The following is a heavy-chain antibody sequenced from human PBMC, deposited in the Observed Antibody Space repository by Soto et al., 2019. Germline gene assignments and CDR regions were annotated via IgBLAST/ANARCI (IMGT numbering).Heavy chain of an antibody. D-gene: IGHD6-13*01. V-gene: IGHV1-69*05. CDR2: IIRFFVKA. CDR1: GRTFSSYA. J-gene: IGHJ6*04. Sequence: ASVKVSCKASGRTFSSYAIIWVRQAPGQGHEWMGGIIRFFVKASYAQKVQGIVTMTTDKSTSTAYMELRSLRSDDTAVYYCARYIAAAGMMDVWGKGTTVTVSS. CDR3: ARYIAAAGMMDV.